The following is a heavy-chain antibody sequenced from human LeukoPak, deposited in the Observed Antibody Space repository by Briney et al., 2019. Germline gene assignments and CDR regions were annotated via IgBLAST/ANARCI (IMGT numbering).Heavy chain of an antibody. J-gene: IGHJ3*02. CDR2: IITIFGTA. Sequence: GASVKVSCKASGGTFSSYAISWVRQAPGQGLEWMGRIITIFGTANYAQNFQGRVTITADESTSTAYMELSSLISEDTAVYYCARELEKLLWFGEFDDAFDIWGQGTMVTVSS. D-gene: IGHD3-10*01. V-gene: IGHV1-69*01. CDR1: GGTFSSYA. CDR3: ARELEKLLWFGEFDDAFDI.